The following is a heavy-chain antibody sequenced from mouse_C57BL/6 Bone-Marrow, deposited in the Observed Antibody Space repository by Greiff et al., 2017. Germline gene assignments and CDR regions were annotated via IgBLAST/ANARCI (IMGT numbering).Heavy chain of an antibody. CDR2: IYPRDGST. D-gene: IGHD1-1*01. CDR1: RYTFTSYD. V-gene: IGHV1-85*01. J-gene: IGHJ1*03. Sequence: QVQLQQSGPELVKPGASVKLSCKASRYTFTSYDINWVKQRPGQGLEWIGWIYPRDGSTKYNEKFKGKATLTVDTSSSTAYMELHSLTSEDSAVYFCARDYGSSYWYFDVWGTGTTVTVSS. CDR3: ARDYGSSYWYFDV.